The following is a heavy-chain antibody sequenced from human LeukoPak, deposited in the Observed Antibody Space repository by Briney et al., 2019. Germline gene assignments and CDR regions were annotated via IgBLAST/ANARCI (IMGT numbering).Heavy chain of an antibody. Sequence: PGGSLRLSCAASGFTFSSYGMSWVRQAPGKGLEWVSAISGSGGSTYYADSVKGRFTISRDNSKNTLYLQMNSLRAEDTAVYYRAKVDIVVVVAATIDYWGQGTLVTVSS. CDR1: GFTFSSYG. J-gene: IGHJ4*02. CDR3: AKVDIVVVVAATIDY. V-gene: IGHV3-23*01. CDR2: ISGSGGST. D-gene: IGHD2-15*01.